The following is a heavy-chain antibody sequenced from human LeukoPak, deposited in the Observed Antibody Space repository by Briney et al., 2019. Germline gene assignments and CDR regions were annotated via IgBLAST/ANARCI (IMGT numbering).Heavy chain of an antibody. Sequence: SVKVSCKACGGTFSGHAISWVRQAPGQGREWMGGIIPIFGTANCAQKFQGRVTITADESTSTAYMELSSLRSEDTAVYYCARALAGTLFYFDYWGQGTLVTVSP. CDR3: ARALAGTLFYFDY. V-gene: IGHV1-69*13. CDR1: GGTFSGHA. D-gene: IGHD1-1*01. CDR2: IIPIFGTA. J-gene: IGHJ4*02.